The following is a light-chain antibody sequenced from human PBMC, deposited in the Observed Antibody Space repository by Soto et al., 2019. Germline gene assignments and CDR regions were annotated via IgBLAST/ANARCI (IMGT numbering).Light chain of an antibody. CDR3: SSYSISTAYL. V-gene: IGLV2-14*01. CDR1: SSDVGGYDY. CDR2: EVS. Sequence: QSVLTQPASVSGSPGQSITISCTGTSSDVGGYDYVSWYQLHPGNAPKLMVFEVSNRPSGVSYRSSGSKSGNTASLTISGLQAEDEADYFCSSYSISTAYLFGTGTKVTV. J-gene: IGLJ1*01.